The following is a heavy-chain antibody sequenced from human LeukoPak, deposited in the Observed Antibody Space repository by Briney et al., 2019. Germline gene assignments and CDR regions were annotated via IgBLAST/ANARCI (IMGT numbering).Heavy chain of an antibody. J-gene: IGHJ5*02. D-gene: IGHD3-3*01. CDR2: IHHTGFT. V-gene: IGHV4-34*01. CDR3: ARHGDHRFNRLDP. CDR1: GGSFSGYY. Sequence: PSETLSLTCAVYGGSFSGYYYSWIRQTPGRVLEWIGTIHHTGFTLYSPSLKSRVTITADTAKNHFSLNLRSVTAADTAVYYCARHGDHRFNRLDPWGQGILVTASS.